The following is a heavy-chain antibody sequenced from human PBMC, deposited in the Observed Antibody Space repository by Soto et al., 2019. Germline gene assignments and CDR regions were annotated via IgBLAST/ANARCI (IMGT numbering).Heavy chain of an antibody. CDR1: GYTFTSYA. J-gene: IGHJ5*02. D-gene: IGHD2-15*01. CDR2: INAGNGNT. CDR3: AARGCSGGSCPNSNWFDP. V-gene: IGHV1-3*01. Sequence: EASVKVSCKASGYTFTSYAMHWVRQAPGQRLEWIGWINAGNGNTKYSQKFQGRVTITRDTSASTAYMELSSLRSEDTAVYYCAARGCSGGSCPNSNWFDPWGQGTLVTVSS.